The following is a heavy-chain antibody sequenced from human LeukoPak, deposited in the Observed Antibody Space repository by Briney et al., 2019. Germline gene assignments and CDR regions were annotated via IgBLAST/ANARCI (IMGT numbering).Heavy chain of an antibody. CDR1: GYTFTSYG. Sequence: ASVKVSCKASGYTFTSYGISWVRQAPGQGLEWMGWISAYNGNTNYAQKLQGRVTMTTDTSTSTAYMELRSLRSDDTAVYYCARESSSGRKGAWFDPWGQGTLVTVSS. CDR2: ISAYNGNT. V-gene: IGHV1-18*01. J-gene: IGHJ5*02. CDR3: ARESSSGRKGAWFDP. D-gene: IGHD6-19*01.